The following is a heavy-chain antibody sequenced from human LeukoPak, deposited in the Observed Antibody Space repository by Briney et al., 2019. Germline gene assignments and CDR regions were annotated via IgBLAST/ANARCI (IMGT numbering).Heavy chain of an antibody. CDR1: GYTFTSYA. J-gene: IGHJ5*02. V-gene: IGHV1-3*01. CDR3: ARSIWFRELFWFDP. Sequence: ASVKDSCKASGYTFTSYAMHWVRQAPGQRLEWMGWINAGNGNTKYSQKFQGRVTITRDTSASTAYMELSSLRSEDTAVYYCARSIWFRELFWFDPWGQGTLVTVSS. CDR2: INAGNGNT. D-gene: IGHD3-10*01.